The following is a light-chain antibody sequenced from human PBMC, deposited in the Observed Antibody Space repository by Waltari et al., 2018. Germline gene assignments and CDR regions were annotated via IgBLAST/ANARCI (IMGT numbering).Light chain of an antibody. CDR2: GAS. V-gene: IGKV3-15*01. J-gene: IGKJ5*01. Sequence: ETVMTQPATLSVSPGERVTLPCRASQSVSSKLAWYPQKRGQAPRLLIYGASTRVSDVPDRFCGSGSETEFILTISSLRSEDLAVYFCQQYHGWPLITFGQGTRLEIK. CDR1: QSVSSK. CDR3: QQYHGWPLIT.